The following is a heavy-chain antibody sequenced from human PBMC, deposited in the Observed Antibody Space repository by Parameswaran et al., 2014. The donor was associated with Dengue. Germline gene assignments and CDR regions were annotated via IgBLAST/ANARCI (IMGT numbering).Heavy chain of an antibody. V-gene: IGHV4-31*02. CDR3: ARGYSSSWYSPLLDY. J-gene: IGHJ4*02. Sequence: RWIRQPPGKGLEWIGYIYYSGSTYYNPSLKSRVTISVDTSKNQFSLKLSSVTAADTAVYYCARGYSSSWYSPLLDYWGQGTLVTVSS. CDR2: IYYSGST. D-gene: IGHD6-13*01.